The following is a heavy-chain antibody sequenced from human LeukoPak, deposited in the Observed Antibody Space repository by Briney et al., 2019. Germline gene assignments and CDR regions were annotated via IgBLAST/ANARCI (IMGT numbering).Heavy chain of an antibody. V-gene: IGHV3-74*01. J-gene: IGHJ4*02. CDR3: ARGTGSYYSLGY. Sequence: GSLLLSCAASGFTFSSYWMHWVRQAPGKGLVWVSRINSDGSSTSYADSVKGRFTISRDNAKNTLYLQMDSLRAEDTAMYYCARGTGSYYSLGYWGQGTLVTVSS. CDR1: GFTFSSYW. CDR2: INSDGSST. D-gene: IGHD1-26*01.